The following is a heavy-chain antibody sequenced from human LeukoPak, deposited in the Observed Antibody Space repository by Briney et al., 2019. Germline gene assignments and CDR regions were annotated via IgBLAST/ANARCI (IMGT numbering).Heavy chain of an antibody. J-gene: IGHJ4*02. D-gene: IGHD6-13*01. Sequence: ASVKVSCKASGYTFTGYYIHWVRQAPGQGLEWMGWINPNSGGTNYAQKFQGRVTITADKSTSTAYMELSSLRSEDTAVYYCARSSVVAAAGPYYFDYWGQGTLVTVSS. CDR1: GYTFTGYY. V-gene: IGHV1-2*02. CDR2: INPNSGGT. CDR3: ARSSVVAAAGPYYFDY.